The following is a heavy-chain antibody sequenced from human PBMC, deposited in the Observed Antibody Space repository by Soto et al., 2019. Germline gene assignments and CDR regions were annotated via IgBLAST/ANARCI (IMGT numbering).Heavy chain of an antibody. D-gene: IGHD6-13*01. CDR1: SDSISSYY. CDR3: ARGTSWQLPFDY. J-gene: IGHJ4*02. Sequence: XETLSLTCTVSSDSISSYYWSWIRQPPGKRLEWIGYISYSGSTDYNPSLKSRVTISGDTSKNQFSLKVSSVTAADTAVYYCARGTSWQLPFDYWGQGTLVTVS. V-gene: IGHV4-59*01. CDR2: ISYSGST.